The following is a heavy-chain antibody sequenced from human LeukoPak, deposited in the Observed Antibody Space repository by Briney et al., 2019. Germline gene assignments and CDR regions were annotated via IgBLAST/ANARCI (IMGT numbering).Heavy chain of an antibody. CDR2: IYHSGST. CDR3: AREGASKVFDY. Sequence: PSGTLSLTCTVSGYSISSGYYWGWIRQPPGKGLEWIGSIYHSGSTYYNPSLKSRVTISVDTSKNQFSLKLSSVTAADTAVYYCAREGASKVFDYWGQGTLVTVSS. J-gene: IGHJ4*02. V-gene: IGHV4-38-2*02. CDR1: GYSISSGYY.